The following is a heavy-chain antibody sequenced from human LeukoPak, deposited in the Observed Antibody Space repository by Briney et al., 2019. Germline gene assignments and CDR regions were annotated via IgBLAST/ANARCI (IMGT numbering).Heavy chain of an antibody. CDR1: GFTFSSYG. V-gene: IGHV3-30*02. CDR2: IRYDGSNK. Sequence: GGSLRLSCAASGFTFSSYGMHWVRQAPGKGLEWVAFIRYDGSNKYYADSVKGRFTISRDNSKNTLYLQMNSLRAEDTAVYYCAKGVASGSYFDLDYWGQGTLVTVSS. D-gene: IGHD1-26*01. J-gene: IGHJ4*02. CDR3: AKGVASGSYFDLDY.